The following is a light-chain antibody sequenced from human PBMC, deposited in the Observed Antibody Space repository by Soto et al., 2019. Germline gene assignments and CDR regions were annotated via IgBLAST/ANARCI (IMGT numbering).Light chain of an antibody. CDR3: QHFRA. V-gene: IGKV3-20*01. CDR1: QSVSSSY. J-gene: IGKJ5*01. CDR2: GAS. Sequence: EIVLTQSPGTLSLSPGERATLSCRASQSVSSSYLAWYQQKPGQAPRLLIYGASSRATGIPDRFSGSGSGTDFTLTISRVEPDDFAVYYCQHFRAFGQGTRLEIK.